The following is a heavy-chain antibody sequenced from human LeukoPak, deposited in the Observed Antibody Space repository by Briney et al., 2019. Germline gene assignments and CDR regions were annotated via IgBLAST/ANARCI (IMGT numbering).Heavy chain of an antibody. CDR3: ARGVGAYYMDV. Sequence: SQTLSLTCTVSGASISSGSNSWGWIRQPAGKGLEWIGRINTSGTTNYNPSLKSRVTTSIDTSKNQFSLKLSSVTAADTAVYYCARGVGAYYMDVWGKGTTVTISS. CDR2: INTSGTT. J-gene: IGHJ6*03. V-gene: IGHV4-61*02. CDR1: GASISSGSNS. D-gene: IGHD1-26*01.